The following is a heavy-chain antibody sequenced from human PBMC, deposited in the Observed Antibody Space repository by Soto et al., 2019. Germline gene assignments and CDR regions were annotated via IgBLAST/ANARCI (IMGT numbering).Heavy chain of an antibody. CDR2: IIPIFGTA. CDR3: AGEPYYDILTGYYGSRFDP. Sequence: GASVKVSCKASGGTFSSYAISWVRQAPGQGLEWMGGIIPIFGTANYAQKFQGRVTITADESTSTAYMELSSLRSEDTAVYYCAGEPYYDILTGYYGSRFDPWRQGTLVTVSS. J-gene: IGHJ5*02. D-gene: IGHD3-9*01. V-gene: IGHV1-69*13. CDR1: GGTFSSYA.